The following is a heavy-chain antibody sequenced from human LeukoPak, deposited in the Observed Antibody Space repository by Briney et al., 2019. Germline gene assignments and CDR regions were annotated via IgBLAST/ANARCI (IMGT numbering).Heavy chain of an antibody. D-gene: IGHD6-19*01. V-gene: IGHV3-48*03. CDR3: AKIAVANIPHY. Sequence: GGSLRLSCAASGFTFGSYEMNWVRQAPGKGLEWVSYISSSGHAMFYADSVRGRFTISRDNAKNSLYLQMNSLRAEDTAVYYCAKIAVANIPHYWGQGTLVTVSS. J-gene: IGHJ4*02. CDR1: GFTFGSYE. CDR2: ISSSGHAM.